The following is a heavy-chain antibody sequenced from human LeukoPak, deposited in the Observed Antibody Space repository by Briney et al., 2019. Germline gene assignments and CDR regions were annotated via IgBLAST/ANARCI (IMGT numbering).Heavy chain of an antibody. CDR3: ARGRRYVWGSYRYSDAFDI. CDR1: GGSFSGYY. V-gene: IGHV4-34*01. J-gene: IGHJ3*02. CDR2: INHSGST. D-gene: IGHD3-16*02. Sequence: SETLSLTCAVYGGSFSGYYWSWIRQPPGKGLEWIGEINHSGSTNYNPSLKSRVTISVDTSKNQFSLKLSSVTAADTAVYYGARGRRYVWGSYRYSDAFDIWGQGTMVTVSS.